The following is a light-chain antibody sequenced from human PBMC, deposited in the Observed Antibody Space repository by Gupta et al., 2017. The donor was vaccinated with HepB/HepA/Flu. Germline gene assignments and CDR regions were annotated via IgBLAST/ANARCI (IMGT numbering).Light chain of an antibody. CDR2: AAS. V-gene: IGKV1-39*01. CDR1: QSISSY. J-gene: IGKJ4*01. CDR3: QQSYSTPLT. Sequence: DIQMTQSPSSLSCSVGDRVTITCRASQSISSYLNWYQQKPGKAPKLLIYAASSLQSGVPSRFSGSGSGTDFTLTISSLQPEDFATYYCQQSYSTPLTFGGGTKVEIK.